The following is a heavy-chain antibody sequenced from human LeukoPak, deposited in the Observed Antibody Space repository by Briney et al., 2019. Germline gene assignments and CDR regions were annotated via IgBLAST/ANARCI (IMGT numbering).Heavy chain of an antibody. J-gene: IGHJ4*02. CDR2: IYSGGST. D-gene: IGHD1-26*01. Sequence: SETLSLTCTVSGGSISSYYWSWIRQPAKGLEWIGRIYSGGSTNYNPSLKSRVTMSVDSSNNQFSLKLSSVTAADTAVFYCARENTGSYREFDYWGQGTLVTASS. CDR1: GGSISSYY. CDR3: ARENTGSYREFDY. V-gene: IGHV4-4*07.